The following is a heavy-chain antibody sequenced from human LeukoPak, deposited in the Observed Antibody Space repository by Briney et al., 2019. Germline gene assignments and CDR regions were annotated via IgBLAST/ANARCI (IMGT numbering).Heavy chain of an antibody. V-gene: IGHV4-4*02. CDR1: GDSINSLDL. CDR3: AGLVGRYSSGLYYYYFDY. CDR2: MYLSGTT. D-gene: IGHD3-22*01. J-gene: IGHJ4*02. Sequence: PSETLSLTCTVSGDSINSLDLWSWVRQPPGKGLEWIGEMYLSGTTHSNPSVKSRVAISIDKSKNQFFLNLSSVTAADTAVYYCAGLVGRYSSGLYYYYFDYWGQGTLVTVSS.